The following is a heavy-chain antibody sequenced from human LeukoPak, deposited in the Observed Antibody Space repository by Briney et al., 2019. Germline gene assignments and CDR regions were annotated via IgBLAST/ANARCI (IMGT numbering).Heavy chain of an antibody. V-gene: IGHV1-69*05. J-gene: IGHJ4*02. CDR2: IIPIFGTA. D-gene: IGHD3-10*01. Sequence: SSVKVSCKASGGTFSSYAISWVRQAPGHGLEWMGGIIPIFGTANYVQKFQGRVTITTDEYTSTAYMELSSLRSEDTAVYYCARATPELWFGELLPSYLFDYWGQGTLVTVSS. CDR1: GGTFSSYA. CDR3: ARATPELWFGELLPSYLFDY.